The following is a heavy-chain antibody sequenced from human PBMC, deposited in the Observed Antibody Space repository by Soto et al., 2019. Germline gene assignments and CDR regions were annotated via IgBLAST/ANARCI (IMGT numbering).Heavy chain of an antibody. CDR2: IWYDGSNK. D-gene: IGHD3-10*01. J-gene: IGHJ4*02. CDR3: ARDDSMVPGFLFDY. CDR1: GFTFSSYG. V-gene: IGHV3-33*01. Sequence: QVQLVESGGGVVQPGRSLRLSCAASGFTFSSYGMHWVRQAPGKGLEWVAVIWYDGSNKYYADSVKGRFTISRDNSKNTLYLQMNSLRAEDTAVYYCARDDSMVPGFLFDYWGQGTLVTVSS.